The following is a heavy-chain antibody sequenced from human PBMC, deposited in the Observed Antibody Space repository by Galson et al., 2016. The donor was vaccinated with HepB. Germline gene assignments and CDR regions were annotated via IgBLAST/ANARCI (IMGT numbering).Heavy chain of an antibody. Sequence: SLRLSCAASGFTFSIHDMHWVRQATGKGLEWVSAIETSGATYYPDSVKGRFTISRDNAKSSLYLQMSSLRPNDTAFYYCATTRLLDNWGQGILVTVSS. CDR3: ATTRLLDN. J-gene: IGHJ4*02. D-gene: IGHD1-14*01. CDR1: GFTFSIHD. CDR2: IETSGAT. V-gene: IGHV3-13*01.